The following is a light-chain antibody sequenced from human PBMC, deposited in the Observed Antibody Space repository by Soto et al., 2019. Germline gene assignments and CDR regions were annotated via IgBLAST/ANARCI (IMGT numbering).Light chain of an antibody. J-gene: IGKJ4*01. V-gene: IGKV1-27*01. CDR3: QKYNGGPLT. Sequence: DIPMTQSPSSLFASVGDRVTITCRAGQDISNFLAWYQQKRGKVPELLVYSASTLQSGVPFRFSGSGSGTDFTLTISGLQPEDVASYYCQKYNGGPLTFGGGTRGGI. CDR2: SAS. CDR1: QDISNF.